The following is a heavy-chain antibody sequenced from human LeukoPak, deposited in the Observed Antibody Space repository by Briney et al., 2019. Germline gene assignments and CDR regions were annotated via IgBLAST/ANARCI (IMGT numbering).Heavy chain of an antibody. CDR1: GGTFSSYA. CDR3: AAVVPAVMGYFDY. D-gene: IGHD2-2*01. V-gene: IGHV1-69*13. CDR2: IIPIFGTA. Sequence: ASVKVSCKASGGTFSSYAISWVRQAPGQGLEWMGGIIPIFGTANYAQKFQGRVTITADESTSTAYMELSSLRSEDTAVYYCAAVVPAVMGYFDYWGQGTLVTVSS. J-gene: IGHJ4*02.